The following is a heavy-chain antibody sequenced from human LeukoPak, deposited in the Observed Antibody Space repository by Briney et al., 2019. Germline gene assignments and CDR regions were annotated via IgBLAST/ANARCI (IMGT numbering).Heavy chain of an antibody. V-gene: IGHV3-30*18. D-gene: IGHD4-23*01. Sequence: GGSLRLSCAASGFTFSSYGMHWVRQAPGKGLEWVAVISYDGSNKYYADSVKGRFTISRDNSKNTLYLQMNSLRAEDTAVYYCAKDGEAVVTPWYYFDYWGQGTLATVSS. CDR1: GFTFSSYG. CDR3: AKDGEAVVTPWYYFDY. CDR2: ISYDGSNK. J-gene: IGHJ4*02.